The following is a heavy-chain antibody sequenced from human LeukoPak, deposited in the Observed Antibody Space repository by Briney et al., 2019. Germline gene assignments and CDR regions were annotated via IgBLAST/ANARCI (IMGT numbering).Heavy chain of an antibody. Sequence: GGSLRLSCAASGFTFDDYAMHWVRQAPGKGLEWVSGISWNSGSIGYADSVKGRFTISRDNAKNSLYLQMNSLRAEDTALYYCAKEIVLSYGSGGFDYWGQGTLVTVSS. CDR3: AKEIVLSYGSGGFDY. J-gene: IGHJ4*02. D-gene: IGHD3-10*01. CDR1: GFTFDDYA. CDR2: ISWNSGSI. V-gene: IGHV3-9*01.